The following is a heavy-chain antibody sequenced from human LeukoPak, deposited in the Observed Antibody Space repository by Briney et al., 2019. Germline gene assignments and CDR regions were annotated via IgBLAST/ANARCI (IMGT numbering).Heavy chain of an antibody. CDR2: ISAYNGNT. J-gene: IGHJ6*02. V-gene: IGHV1-18*01. CDR1: GYTFTSYG. D-gene: IGHD2-2*02. CDR3: ARGYCSSTSCYRDSYYYYYGMDV. Sequence: ASVRVSCKASGYTFTSYGISWVRQAPGQGLEWMGWISAYNGNTNYARKLQGRVTMTTDTSTSTAYMELRSLRSDDTAVYYCARGYCSSTSCYRDSYYYYYGMDVWGQGTTVTVSS.